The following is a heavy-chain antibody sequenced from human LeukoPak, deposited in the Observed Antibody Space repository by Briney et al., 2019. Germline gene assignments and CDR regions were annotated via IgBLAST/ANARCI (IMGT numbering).Heavy chain of an antibody. D-gene: IGHD3-10*01. CDR3: ARGGGSGSYYRDYYNTMDV. CDR2: IYYSGST. CDR1: GGSISSSSYY. V-gene: IGHV4-39*01. J-gene: IGHJ6*02. Sequence: SETLSLTCTVSGGSISSSSYYWGWIRQPPGKGLEWIGSIYYSGSTYYIPSLKSRVTISVDTSKNQFSLKLSSVTAADTAVYYCARGGGSGSYYRDYYNTMDVWGQGTTVTVSS.